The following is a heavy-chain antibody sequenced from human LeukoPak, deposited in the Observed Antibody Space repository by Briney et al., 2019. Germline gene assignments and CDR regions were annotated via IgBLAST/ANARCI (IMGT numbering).Heavy chain of an antibody. D-gene: IGHD2-2*01. V-gene: IGHV4-34*01. CDR2: INHSGST. CDR1: GGSFSGYY. CDR3: ARGLDCSSTSCLHRYFDY. Sequence: SETLSLTCAVYGGSFSGYYWSWIRQPPGKGLEWIGEINHSGSTNYNPSLKSRVTISVDTSKNQFSLKLSSVAAADTAVYYCARGLDCSSTSCLHRYFDYWGQGTLVTVSS. J-gene: IGHJ4*02.